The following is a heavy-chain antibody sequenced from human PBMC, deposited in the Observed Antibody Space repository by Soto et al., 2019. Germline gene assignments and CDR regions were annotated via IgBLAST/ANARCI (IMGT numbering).Heavy chain of an antibody. CDR2: IIPIFGTA. CDR1: GGTFSSYA. D-gene: IGHD3-10*01. Sequence: QVQLVQSGAEVKKPGSSVKVSCKASGGTFSSYAISWVRQAPGQGLEWLGGIIPIFGTANYAQKFQGRVTITADESTSTAYMELSSLRSEDRAVYYCARVPYRYGSGSYGAGYYYYGMDVWGQGTTVTVSS. V-gene: IGHV1-69*01. J-gene: IGHJ6*02. CDR3: ARVPYRYGSGSYGAGYYYYGMDV.